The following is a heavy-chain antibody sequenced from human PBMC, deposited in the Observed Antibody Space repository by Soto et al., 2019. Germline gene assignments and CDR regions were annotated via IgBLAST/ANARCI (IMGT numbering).Heavy chain of an antibody. CDR2: IHYSGTT. CDR3: ARPYESGGFYYGFDY. V-gene: IGHV4-39*01. D-gene: IGHD3-22*01. J-gene: IGHJ4*02. Sequence: QLQVQESGPGLVKPSETLSLTCTVSGVSIDSSRYYWGWIRQPPGKGLEWIGNIHYSGTTYYNPSLTSRFIISVNTSKNQFSLRLNSVTAADTAVYYCARPYESGGFYYGFDYWGQGTPVTVSS. CDR1: GVSIDSSRYY.